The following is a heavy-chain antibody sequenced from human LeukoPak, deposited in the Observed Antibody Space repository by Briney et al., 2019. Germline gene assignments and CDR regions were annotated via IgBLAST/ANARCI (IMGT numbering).Heavy chain of an antibody. CDR1: GFTVSSNY. CDR3: AGPEPSTVTTGY. CDR2: IYSGGST. Sequence: GGSLRLSCAASGFTVSSNYMSWVRQAPGKGLEWVSVIYSGGSTYYADSVKGRFTISRDNSKNTLYLQMNSLRAEDTAVYYCAGPEPSTVTTGYWGQGTLVTVSS. V-gene: IGHV3-53*01. J-gene: IGHJ4*02. D-gene: IGHD4-17*01.